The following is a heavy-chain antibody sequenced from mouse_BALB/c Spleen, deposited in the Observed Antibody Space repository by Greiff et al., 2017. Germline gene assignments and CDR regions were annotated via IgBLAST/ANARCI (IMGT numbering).Heavy chain of an antibody. CDR1: GFSLTGSG. V-gene: IGHV2-6-7*01. Sequence: QVQLKQSGPGLVAPAQSLSITCTASGFSLTGSGVNWVRQPPGKGLEWLGRIWGDGSTDYNSALKSRLSISKDNSKSHVFLKMNSLQTDDTAGYYCGRAFTTGLDYWGQGTSVTVSS. CDR2: IWGDGST. CDR3: GRAFTTGLDY. D-gene: IGHD2-12*01. J-gene: IGHJ4*01.